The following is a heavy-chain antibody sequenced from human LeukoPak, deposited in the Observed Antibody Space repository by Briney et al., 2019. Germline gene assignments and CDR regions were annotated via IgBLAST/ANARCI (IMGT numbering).Heavy chain of an antibody. CDR3: ARRRPYYYGSGRGYYFDY. D-gene: IGHD3-10*01. V-gene: IGHV4-39*07. Sequence: SETLSLTCTVSGGSISSSSYYWGWIRQPPGKGLEWIGSIYTSGSTNYNPSLKSRVTMSVDTSKNQFSLKLSSVTAADTAVYYCARRRPYYYGSGRGYYFDYWGQGTLVTVSS. CDR2: IYTSGST. CDR1: GGSISSSSYY. J-gene: IGHJ4*02.